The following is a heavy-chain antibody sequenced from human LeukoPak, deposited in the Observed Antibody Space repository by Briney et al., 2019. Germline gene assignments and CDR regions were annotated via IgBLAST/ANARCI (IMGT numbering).Heavy chain of an antibody. J-gene: IGHJ5*02. CDR1: GGSFSGYY. Sequence: SETLSLTCAVYGGSFSGYYWSWIRQPPGKGLEWIGEINHSGSTNYNPSLKSRVTISVDTSKNQFSLKLSSVTAADTAVYYCARDPGEYYDFWSGYQGWFDPWGQGTLVTVSS. D-gene: IGHD3-3*01. V-gene: IGHV4-34*01. CDR2: INHSGST. CDR3: ARDPGEYYDFWSGYQGWFDP.